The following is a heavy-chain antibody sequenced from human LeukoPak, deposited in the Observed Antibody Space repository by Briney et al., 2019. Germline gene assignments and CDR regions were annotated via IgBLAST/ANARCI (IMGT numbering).Heavy chain of an antibody. CDR3: ARGGSYGDYGFSGWFDP. J-gene: IGHJ5*02. Sequence: GKSLRLSCVVSDFTLSNHGMHWVRQAPGKGLEWVAVISYDGSNKYFADSVKGRFTISRDNSKNTLYLQMNSLRAEDTAVYYCARGGSYGDYGFSGWFDPWGQGTLVTVSS. V-gene: IGHV3-30*03. D-gene: IGHD4-17*01. CDR1: DFTLSNHG. CDR2: ISYDGSNK.